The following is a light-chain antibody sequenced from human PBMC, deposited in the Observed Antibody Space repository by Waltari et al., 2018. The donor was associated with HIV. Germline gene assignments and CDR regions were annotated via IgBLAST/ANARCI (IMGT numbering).Light chain of an antibody. J-gene: IGLJ2*01. V-gene: IGLV2-23*02. Sequence: QSALTQPASVSGSPGQSSTIPCTGTSSDVGSYNIVSGYQHYPGKAPKVMIYEVRKRPSGVSNRFFGSKSGNTASLTISGLQADDEADYYCCSYAGSTTWVVFGGGTKLTVL. CDR1: SSDVGSYNI. CDR3: CSYAGSTTWVV. CDR2: EVR.